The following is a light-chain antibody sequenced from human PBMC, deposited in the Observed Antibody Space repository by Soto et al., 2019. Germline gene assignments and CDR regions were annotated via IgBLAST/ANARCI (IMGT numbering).Light chain of an antibody. Sequence: EIVMTQSPATLSVSPGERATLSCRASQSVSSNLAWYQQKPGQAPRLLIYGASPRATGIPARFSGSGSGTEFTLTISSLQYEDFAVYYCQQYNNWPLTFGGGTKVEIK. CDR1: QSVSSN. CDR3: QQYNNWPLT. J-gene: IGKJ4*01. CDR2: GAS. V-gene: IGKV3-15*01.